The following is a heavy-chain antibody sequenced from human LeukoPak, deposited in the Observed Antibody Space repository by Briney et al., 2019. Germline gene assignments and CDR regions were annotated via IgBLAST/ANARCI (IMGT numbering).Heavy chain of an antibody. Sequence: KSGVTLTLYCAASGFTFSAFYMTWLRPAQGQGLEGISYISTSAGNIYYADSVNGRFTISRDNAKNSLYLQMNSLRAEDTAVYYCARDAIDSSGFDFDYWGQGTLVTVSS. D-gene: IGHD3-22*01. J-gene: IGHJ4*02. CDR2: ISTSAGNI. V-gene: IGHV3-11*01. CDR1: GFTFSAFY. CDR3: ARDAIDSSGFDFDY.